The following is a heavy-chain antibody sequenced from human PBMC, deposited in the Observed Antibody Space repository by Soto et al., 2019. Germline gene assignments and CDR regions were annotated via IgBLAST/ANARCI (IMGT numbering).Heavy chain of an antibody. D-gene: IGHD3-10*01. CDR3: ARNMVRGVIDPDYYYYMDV. J-gene: IGHJ6*03. CDR1: GFTFSSYA. Sequence: GGSLRLSCAASGFTFSSYAMHWVRQAPGKGLEYVSAISSNGGSTYYANSVKGRFTISRDNSKNTLYLQMGSLRAEDMAVYYCARNMVRGVIDPDYYYYMDVWGKGTTVTVSS. V-gene: IGHV3-64*01. CDR2: ISSNGGST.